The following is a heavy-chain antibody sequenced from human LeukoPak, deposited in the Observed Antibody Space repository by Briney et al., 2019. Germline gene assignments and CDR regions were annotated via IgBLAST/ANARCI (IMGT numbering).Heavy chain of an antibody. D-gene: IGHD2-15*01. V-gene: IGHV4-34*01. Sequence: SETLSLTCAVYGGSFSGYYWSWIRQPPGKGLEWIGEINHSGSTNYNPPLKSRVTISVDTSKNQFSLKLSSVTAADTAVYYCARDASVVVYPYYYYYYMDVWGKGTTVTVSS. CDR3: ARDASVVVYPYYYYYYMDV. J-gene: IGHJ6*03. CDR1: GGSFSGYY. CDR2: INHSGST.